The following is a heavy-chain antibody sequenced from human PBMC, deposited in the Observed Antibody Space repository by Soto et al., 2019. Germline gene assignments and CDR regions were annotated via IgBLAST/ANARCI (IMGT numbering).Heavy chain of an antibody. D-gene: IGHD6-6*01. CDR2: ISACNGNT. V-gene: IGHV1-18*01. Sequence: QVQLVQSGAEVKKPGASVKVSCKASGYTFTSYGISWVRQAPGQGLEWMGWISACNGNTNYAQKLQGRVTMTTDTSTSTAYMELRSLRSDDTAVYYCARVLEQLVRDEVGDYWGQGTLVTVSS. J-gene: IGHJ4*02. CDR1: GYTFTSYG. CDR3: ARVLEQLVRDEVGDY.